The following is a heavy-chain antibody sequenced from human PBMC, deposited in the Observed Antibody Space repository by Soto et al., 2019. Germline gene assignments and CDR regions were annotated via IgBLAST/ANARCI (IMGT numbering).Heavy chain of an antibody. D-gene: IGHD3-10*01. CDR1: GGTFSSYA. CDR3: ARMIPITMVRGVIISLGYYYGMDV. J-gene: IGHJ6*02. V-gene: IGHV1-69*13. Sequence: ASVKVSCKASGGTFSSYAISWVRQAPGQGLEWMGGIIPIFGTANYAQKFQGRVTITADESTSTAYMELSSLRSDDTAVYYCARMIPITMVRGVIISLGYYYGMDVWGQGTTVTVSS. CDR2: IIPIFGTA.